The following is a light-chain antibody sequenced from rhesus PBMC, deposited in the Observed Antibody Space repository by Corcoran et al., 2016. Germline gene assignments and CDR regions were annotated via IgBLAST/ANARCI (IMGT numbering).Light chain of an antibody. CDR2: EAS. J-gene: IGKJ3*01. CDR3: QPYYSTPFT. CDR1: QGITND. Sequence: DIQMTQSPSSLSASVGDRVTITCRARQGITNDVAWYQQKPGETPKLLIYEASSLQSGIPSRFSGSGSGTDFTLTISSLQPEDFATYYCQPYYSTPFTFGPGTKLDIK. V-gene: IGKV1-25*01.